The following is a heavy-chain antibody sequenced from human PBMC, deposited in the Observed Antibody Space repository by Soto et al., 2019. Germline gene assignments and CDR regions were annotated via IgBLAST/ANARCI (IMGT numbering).Heavy chain of an antibody. CDR2: ISSSSSTI. CDR3: AREVVVVAAEGGWFDP. J-gene: IGHJ5*02. V-gene: IGHV3-48*02. Sequence: EVQLVESGGGLVQPGGSLRLSCAASGFTCSSYSMNWVRQAPGKGLEWVSYISSSSSTIYYADSVKGRFTISRDNAKNSLYLQMNSLRDEDTAVYYCAREVVVVAAEGGWFDPWGQGTLVTVSS. D-gene: IGHD2-15*01. CDR1: GFTCSSYS.